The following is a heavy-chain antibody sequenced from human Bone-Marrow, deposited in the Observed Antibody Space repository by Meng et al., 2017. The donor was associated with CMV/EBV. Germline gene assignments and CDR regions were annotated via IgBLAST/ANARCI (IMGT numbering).Heavy chain of an antibody. D-gene: IGHD3-22*01. Sequence: GESLKIPCAASGFTFNSYAMSWVRQAPGKGLEWVSVISGDGTSTYYADSVKGRFTMSRDNSKNTLYLQMNNLRVEDTAVYYCAKDSSGSIGYFFDYWGLGTVVTVSS. J-gene: IGHJ4*02. CDR1: GFTFNSYA. CDR3: AKDSSGSIGYFFDY. CDR2: ISGDGTST. V-gene: IGHV3-23*01.